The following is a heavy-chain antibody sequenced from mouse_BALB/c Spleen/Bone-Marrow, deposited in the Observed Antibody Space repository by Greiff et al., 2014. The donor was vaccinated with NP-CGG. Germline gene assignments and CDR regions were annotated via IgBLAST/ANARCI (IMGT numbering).Heavy chain of an antibody. CDR2: ILADGST. Sequence: VMLVESGPGLVAPSQSLSITCTVSGFSLTSYGVHWVRQPPGKGLEWLGVILADGSTNYNSAFMSRLSISKDNSKSQIFLEMNSLQTDDTDMYYCSRITTATGAMDYWGQGTSVTVSS. CDR1: GFSLTSYG. D-gene: IGHD1-2*01. CDR3: SRITTATGAMDY. J-gene: IGHJ4*01. V-gene: IGHV2-9*02.